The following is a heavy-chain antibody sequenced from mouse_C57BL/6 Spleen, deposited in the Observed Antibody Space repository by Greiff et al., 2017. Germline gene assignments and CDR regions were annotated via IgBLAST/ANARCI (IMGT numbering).Heavy chain of an antibody. CDR2: IDPENGDT. CDR1: GFNIKDDY. Sequence: VQLQQSGAELVRPGASVKLSCTASGFNIKDDYMHWVKQRPEQGLEWIGWIDPENGDTEYASKFQGKATITADKSSNTAYLQLSSLASEDTAVYYCTTMWAMDYWGQGTSVTVSS. J-gene: IGHJ4*01. CDR3: TTMWAMDY. V-gene: IGHV14-4*01.